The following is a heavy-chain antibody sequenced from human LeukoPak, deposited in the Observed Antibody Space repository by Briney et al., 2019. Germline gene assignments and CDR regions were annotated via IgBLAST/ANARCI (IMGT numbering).Heavy chain of an antibody. Sequence: GGSLRLSCAASGFTFDDYVIHWVRQAPGKGLEWVSTISHNGGFTFYANSVKGRFTISRENSKNSLSLQMNSLRAEDTAVYYCARDKIVGATHFDYWGQGTLVTVSS. V-gene: IGHV3-43D*04. CDR2: ISHNGGFT. J-gene: IGHJ4*02. D-gene: IGHD1-26*01. CDR3: ARDKIVGATHFDY. CDR1: GFTFDDYV.